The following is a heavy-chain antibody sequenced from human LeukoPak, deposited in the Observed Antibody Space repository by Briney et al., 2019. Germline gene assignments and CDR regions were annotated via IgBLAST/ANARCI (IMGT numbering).Heavy chain of an antibody. CDR3: AKADHITMIVVVISSFSY. CDR2: ISGSGGGT. V-gene: IGHV3-23*01. CDR1: GFTFSSYA. J-gene: IGHJ4*02. D-gene: IGHD3-22*01. Sequence: GGSLRLSCVVSGFTFSSYAMNWVRQAPGKGLEWVSVISGSGGGTYYADSVKGRFTISRDNSKNTLYLQMNSLRAEDTAVYYCAKADHITMIVVVISSFSYWGQGTLVTVSS.